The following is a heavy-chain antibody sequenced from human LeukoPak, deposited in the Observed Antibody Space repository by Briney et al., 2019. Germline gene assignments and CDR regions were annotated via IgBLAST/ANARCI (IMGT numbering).Heavy chain of an antibody. CDR3: ATDLHFGYCTATSCANY. J-gene: IGHJ4*02. Sequence: GGSLRLSCAASGFTFSNYAVMWVRQAPGKGLEWVGRIRSTPDGGATDYAAPVKGRFTISRDDSKNTLYLQMSSLRTEDTAVYYCATDLHFGYCTATSCANYWGQGTLVTVSS. CDR1: GFTFSNYA. CDR2: IRSTPDGGAT. V-gene: IGHV3-15*01. D-gene: IGHD2-2*03.